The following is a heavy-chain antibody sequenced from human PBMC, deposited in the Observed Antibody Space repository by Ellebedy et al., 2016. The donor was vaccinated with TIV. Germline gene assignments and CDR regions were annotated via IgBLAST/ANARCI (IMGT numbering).Heavy chain of an antibody. CDR3: ARERGAGTDLDYFDY. Sequence: ASVKVSCKASGYTFTGYYMHWVRQAPGQGLEWIGWIVVGSGNTNYAQKFQERVTITRDMSTSTAYMELSSLRSEDTAVYYCARERGAGTDLDYFDYWGQGTLVTVSS. D-gene: IGHD6-19*01. J-gene: IGHJ4*02. CDR2: IVVGSGNT. V-gene: IGHV1-58*02. CDR1: GYTFTGYY.